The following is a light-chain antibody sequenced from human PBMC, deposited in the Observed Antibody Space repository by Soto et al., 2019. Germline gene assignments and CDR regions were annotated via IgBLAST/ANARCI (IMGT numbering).Light chain of an antibody. CDR3: QRYYNRALT. Sequence: EIVMTQSPATLSVSPGERATLSCRASQGIGSTLAWYQQKPGQTPRLLIYGASTRAAGVPARSSGSGSGTEFTLTINRLQSEDVAVYYSQRYYNRALTFGGGTKVDIK. V-gene: IGKV3-15*01. J-gene: IGKJ4*01. CDR2: GAS. CDR1: QGIGST.